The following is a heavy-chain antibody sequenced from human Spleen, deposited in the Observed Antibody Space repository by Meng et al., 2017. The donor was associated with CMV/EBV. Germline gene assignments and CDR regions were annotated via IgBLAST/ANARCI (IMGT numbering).Heavy chain of an antibody. J-gene: IGHJ5*02. Sequence: ASHGAAWYWIMRSPSRGLEWLVRTYYRSKWYNYYPVSVKRLITFNPETSKHQFSLQLNSVTPEDTAVYYGARNYSSSWYNWFDPWGQGTLVTVSS. CDR2: TYYRSKWYN. V-gene: IGHV6-1*01. CDR1: ASHGAA. D-gene: IGHD6-13*01. CDR3: ARNYSSSWYNWFDP.